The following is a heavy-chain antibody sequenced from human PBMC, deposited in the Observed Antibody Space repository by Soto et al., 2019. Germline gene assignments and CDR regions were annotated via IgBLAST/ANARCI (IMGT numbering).Heavy chain of an antibody. CDR1: GFSLNTDGVG. Sequence: QITLKESGPALVKPTQTLTLTCTFSGFSLNTDGVGVGWIRQPPGKALEWLAVIYWDDDKRYNPSLKSRLSVAKVTSENQVVLTLTNMAPVDTATYYCAHSGKWGIRGVIKPWGYWGQGTLVAVSS. J-gene: IGHJ4*02. CDR2: IYWDDDK. CDR3: AHSGKWGIRGVIKPWGY. V-gene: IGHV2-5*02. D-gene: IGHD3-10*01.